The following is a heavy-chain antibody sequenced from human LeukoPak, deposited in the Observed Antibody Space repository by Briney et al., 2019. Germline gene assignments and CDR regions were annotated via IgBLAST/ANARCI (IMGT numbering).Heavy chain of an antibody. V-gene: IGHV1-2*02. CDR1: GYTFTDDY. CDR2: INPLTGFT. D-gene: IGHD6-13*01. J-gene: IGHJ4*02. CDR3: APTPEAYTSNWNV. Sequence: ASVKVSCKASGYTFTDDYTHWVRQAPGQGLEWMGWINPLTGFTNYAQKFQGRVTMTRDTSISTAYMEVRRLRFDDTAVYYCAPTPEAYTSNWNVWGQGTLVTVSS.